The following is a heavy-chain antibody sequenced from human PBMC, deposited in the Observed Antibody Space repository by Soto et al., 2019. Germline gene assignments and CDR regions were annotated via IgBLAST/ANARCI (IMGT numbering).Heavy chain of an antibody. J-gene: IGHJ4*02. Sequence: SETLSLTCTVSGGSISSSSYYWGWIRQPPGKGLEWIGSIYYSGSTYYNPSLKSRVTISVDTSKNQFSLKLSSVTAADTAVYYCARDTGYFDYWGQGTLVTVSS. CDR3: ARDTGYFDY. V-gene: IGHV4-39*01. D-gene: IGHD5-18*01. CDR1: GGSISSSSYY. CDR2: IYYSGST.